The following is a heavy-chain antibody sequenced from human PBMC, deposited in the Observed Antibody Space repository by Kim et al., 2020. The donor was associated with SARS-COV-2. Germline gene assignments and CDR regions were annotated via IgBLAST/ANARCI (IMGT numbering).Heavy chain of an antibody. V-gene: IGHV4-61*02. J-gene: IGHJ4*02. CDR3: ARDAVYSSGWYDY. Sequence: SETLSLTCTVSGGSISSGSYYWSWIRQPAGKGLEWIGRIYTSGSTNYNPSLKSRVTISVDTSKNQFSLKLSSVTAADTAVYYCARDAVYSSGWYDYWGQGTLVTVSS. CDR2: IYTSGST. CDR1: GGSISSGSYY. D-gene: IGHD6-19*01.